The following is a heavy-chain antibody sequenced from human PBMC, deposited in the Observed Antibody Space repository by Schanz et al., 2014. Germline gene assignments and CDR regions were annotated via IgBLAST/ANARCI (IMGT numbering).Heavy chain of an antibody. CDR2: IAGDGGGP. CDR1: GFTFRRYG. Sequence: EVQMLESGGGLVQPGGSLRLSCVASGFTFRRYGMSWVRQAPGKGLEWVSVIAGDGGGPNYVDSVKGRFTISRDNSDNTLYLQMNNLRADDTAVYYCARGSGTFDSWGQGTLVTVSS. CDR3: ARGSGTFDS. J-gene: IGHJ4*02. D-gene: IGHD3-3*01. V-gene: IGHV3-23*01.